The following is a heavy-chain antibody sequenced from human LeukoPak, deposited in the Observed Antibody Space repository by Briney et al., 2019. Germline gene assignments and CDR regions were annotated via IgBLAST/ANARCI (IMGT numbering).Heavy chain of an antibody. J-gene: IGHJ6*03. V-gene: IGHV3-23*01. CDR1: EFTFNSYA. Sequence: GGSLRLSSAASEFTFNSYAMNWVRQAPGKGLEWVSTISGSGDTTYYADSVRGRFTISRDKSKNTVFLQMNSLRADDTAVYYCAKALRAAHRPVYTYYYIDVWGKGTTVTVSS. D-gene: IGHD5/OR15-5a*01. CDR3: AKALRAAHRPVYTYYYIDV. CDR2: ISGSGDTT.